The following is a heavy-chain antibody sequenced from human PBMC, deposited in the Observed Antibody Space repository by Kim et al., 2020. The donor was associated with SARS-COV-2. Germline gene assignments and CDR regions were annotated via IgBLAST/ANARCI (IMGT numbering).Heavy chain of an antibody. V-gene: IGHV3-30*04. Sequence: GGSLRLSCAASGFTFSSYAMHWVRQAPGKGLEWVAVISYDGSNKYYADSVKGRFTISRDNSKNTLYLQMNSLRAEDTAVYYCARELGQGGWYSYYYGMD. CDR1: GFTFSSYA. CDR2: ISYDGSNK. D-gene: IGHD6-19*01. CDR3: ARELGQGGWYSYYYGMD. J-gene: IGHJ6*01.